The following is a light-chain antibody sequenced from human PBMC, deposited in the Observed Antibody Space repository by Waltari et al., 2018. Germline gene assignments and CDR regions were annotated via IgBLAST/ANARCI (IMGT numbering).Light chain of an antibody. CDR3: QQYGTSPPT. CDR1: QTLSSDY. V-gene: IGKV3-20*01. J-gene: IGKJ2*01. CDR2: GAS. Sequence: EIVLTQSPGTLSLSPGERVTLSCRASQTLSSDYFAWYQQKPGQAPRLLIYGASTRDTGIPDRFSGSGSGTDFTLTISRLEPEDCAVYCWQQYGTSPPTFGQGTKLEIK.